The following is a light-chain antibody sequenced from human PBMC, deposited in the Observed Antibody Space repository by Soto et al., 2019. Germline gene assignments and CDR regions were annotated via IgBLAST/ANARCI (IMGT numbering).Light chain of an antibody. CDR1: QSISTW. CDR3: QQSFSGRT. Sequence: DIQMTQSPSTLSASVGDRVTITCRASQSISTWLAWYQQKSGKAPKLLIYAASSLQSGVPSRFSGSGSGTDFTLTISSLQPEDFATYYCQQSFSGRTFGQGTKLEIK. J-gene: IGKJ2*01. V-gene: IGKV1-39*01. CDR2: AAS.